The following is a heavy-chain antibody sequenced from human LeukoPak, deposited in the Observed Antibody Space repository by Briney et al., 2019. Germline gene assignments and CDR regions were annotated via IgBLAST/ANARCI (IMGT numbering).Heavy chain of an antibody. Sequence: ASVKVSCKASGYSFTSYAMNWVRQAPGQGLEWMGGIIPIFGTANYAQKFQGRVTITADESTSTAYMELSSLRSEDTAVYYCASAPGKNGLPGVVIGSMDVWGKGTTVTVSS. V-gene: IGHV1-69*13. CDR1: GYSFTSYA. CDR3: ASAPGKNGLPGVVIGSMDV. CDR2: IIPIFGTA. J-gene: IGHJ6*03. D-gene: IGHD3-3*01.